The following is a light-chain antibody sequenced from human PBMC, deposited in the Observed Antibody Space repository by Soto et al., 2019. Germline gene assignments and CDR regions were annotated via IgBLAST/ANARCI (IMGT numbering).Light chain of an antibody. CDR3: TSWTTSTTII. J-gene: IGLJ2*01. CDR1: SSDIGAYNF. Sequence: QSALTQPASVSGSPGQSITISCTGTSSDIGAYNFVSWYQQHPGKAPQLMLYDVSVRRSGVSNRFSGAKSGNTASRSTSGLQAEDGADYYCTSWTTSTTIIFGGGITLTVL. CDR2: DVS. V-gene: IGLV2-14*03.